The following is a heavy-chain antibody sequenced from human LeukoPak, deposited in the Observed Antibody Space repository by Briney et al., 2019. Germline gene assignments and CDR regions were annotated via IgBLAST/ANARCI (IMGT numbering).Heavy chain of an antibody. J-gene: IGHJ4*02. Sequence: GGSLRLSCLTSGFTLSTNAMSWVRQAPGKGLEWISGISGSGASTYYADSVKGRFTISRDDSRNTLYLQMNSLRAEDTAVYYCARDLFTYVAAAGTGDYWGQGTLVTVSS. CDR3: ARDLFTYVAAAGTGDY. CDR2: ISGSGAST. D-gene: IGHD6-13*01. V-gene: IGHV3-23*01. CDR1: GFTLSTNA.